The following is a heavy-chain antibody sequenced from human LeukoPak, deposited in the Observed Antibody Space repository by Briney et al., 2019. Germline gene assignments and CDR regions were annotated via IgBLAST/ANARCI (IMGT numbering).Heavy chain of an antibody. D-gene: IGHD3-10*01. CDR2: ISAYNGNT. CDR3: ARDITMVRGVMYYFDY. CDR1: GYTFTSYG. J-gene: IGHJ4*02. V-gene: IGHV1-18*01. Sequence: ASVKVSCKASGYTFTSYGISWVRQAPGQGLEWMGWISAYNGNTNYAQKLQGRVTMTRDMSTSTVYMELSSLRSEDTAVYYCARDITMVRGVMYYFDYWGQGTLVTVSS.